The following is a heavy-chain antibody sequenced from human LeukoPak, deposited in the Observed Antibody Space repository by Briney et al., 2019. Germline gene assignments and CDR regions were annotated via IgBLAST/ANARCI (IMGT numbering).Heavy chain of an antibody. J-gene: IGHJ5*02. Sequence: PSETLSLTCTVSGGSISSGSYFWAWIRQPPGEGLEWIGSVYYTGSTYYTSSLKSRVTISVDTSKNLFSLKMISVTAADTAIYYCARRSRGGWFDAWGQGSLVTVSS. D-gene: IGHD1-26*01. CDR3: ARRSRGGWFDA. V-gene: IGHV4-39*07. CDR1: GGSISSGSYF. CDR2: VYYTGST.